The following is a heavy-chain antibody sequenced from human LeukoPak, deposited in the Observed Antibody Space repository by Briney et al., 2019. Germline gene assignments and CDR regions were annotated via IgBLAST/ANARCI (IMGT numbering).Heavy chain of an antibody. Sequence: GASVKVSCKASGYTFTSDDINWVRQATGQGLEWMGWMNPNSGNTGYAQKFQGRVTMTRNTSISTAYMELSSLRSEDTAVYYCARGLRYYYGSGSPKPRYNYYGMDVWGRGTTVTVSS. V-gene: IGHV1-8*01. D-gene: IGHD3-10*01. CDR3: ARGLRYYYGSGSPKPRYNYYGMDV. CDR2: MNPNSGNT. CDR1: GYTFTSDD. J-gene: IGHJ6*02.